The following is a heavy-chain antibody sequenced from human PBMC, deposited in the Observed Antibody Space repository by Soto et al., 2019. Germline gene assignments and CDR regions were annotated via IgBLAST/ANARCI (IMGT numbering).Heavy chain of an antibody. CDR1: GDSIRSYY. D-gene: IGHD5-12*01. J-gene: IGHJ6*02. CDR2: TYYSGST. CDR3: ARAYGGFDNGLDV. Sequence: SETLSLTCTVSGDSIRSYYWTWIRQPPGKGLELIGYTYYSGSTRYNPSLKSRVTISVDMSKNQFSLKLSSVIAADTAVYYCARAYGGFDNGLDVWGQGTAVTVSS. V-gene: IGHV4-59*01.